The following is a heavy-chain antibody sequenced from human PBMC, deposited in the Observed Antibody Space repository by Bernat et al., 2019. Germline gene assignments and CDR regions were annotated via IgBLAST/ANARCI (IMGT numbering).Heavy chain of an antibody. Sequence: EVQLVESGGGLVKPGGSLRLSCAASGFTFSSYSMNWVRQAPGKGLEWVSSISSSSSYIYYADSVKGRCNISRDKAKNSLYLKMNSLRDEETAMLYCARVMRFYCSGGSCYSRLYYYYGMDVWGQGTTVTVSS. J-gene: IGHJ6*02. CDR2: ISSSSSYI. CDR3: ARVMRFYCSGGSCYSRLYYYYGMDV. D-gene: IGHD2-15*01. V-gene: IGHV3-21*01. CDR1: GFTFSSYS.